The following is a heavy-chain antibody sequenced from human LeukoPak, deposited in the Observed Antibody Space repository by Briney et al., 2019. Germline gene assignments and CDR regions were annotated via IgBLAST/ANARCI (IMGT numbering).Heavy chain of an antibody. CDR3: ARKIPAGPFNWFDP. CDR1: GGSFSGYY. D-gene: IGHD2-2*01. Sequence: SETLSLTCAVYGGSFSGYYWSWIRQPPGKGLXXXXXINHSGSTNYNPSLKSRVTISVDTSQNQFSLKLSSVTAADTAVYYCARKIPAGPFNWFDPWGQGTLVTVSS. V-gene: IGHV4-34*01. J-gene: IGHJ5*02. CDR2: INHSGST.